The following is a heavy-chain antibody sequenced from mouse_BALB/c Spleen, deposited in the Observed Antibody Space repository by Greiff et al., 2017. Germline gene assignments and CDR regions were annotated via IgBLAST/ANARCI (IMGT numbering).Heavy chain of an antibody. CDR1: GFTFSSYA. J-gene: IGHJ3*01. V-gene: IGHV5-6-5*01. Sequence: EVQLVESGGGLVKPGGSLKLSCAASGFTFSSYAMSWVRQTPEKRLEWVASISSGGSTYYPDSVKGRFTISRDNARNILYLQMSSLRSEDTAMYYCARVMGYDYDWCAYWGQGTLVTVSA. CDR3: ARVMGYDYDWCAY. CDR2: ISSGGST. D-gene: IGHD2-4*01.